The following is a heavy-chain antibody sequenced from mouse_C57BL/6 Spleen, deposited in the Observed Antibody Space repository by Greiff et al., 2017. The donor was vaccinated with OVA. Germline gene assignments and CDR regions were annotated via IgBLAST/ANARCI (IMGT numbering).Heavy chain of an antibody. J-gene: IGHJ1*03. CDR1: GYTFTTYP. CDR3: ARGGLRQGSYWYFDV. V-gene: IGHV1-47*01. Sequence: QVHVKQSGAELVKPGASVKMSCKASGYTFTTYPIEWMKQNHGKSLEWIGNFHPYNDDTKYNEKFKGKATLTVEKSSSTVYLELSRLTSDDSAFYYCARGGLRQGSYWYFDVWGTGTTVTVSS. D-gene: IGHD2-4*01. CDR2: FHPYNDDT.